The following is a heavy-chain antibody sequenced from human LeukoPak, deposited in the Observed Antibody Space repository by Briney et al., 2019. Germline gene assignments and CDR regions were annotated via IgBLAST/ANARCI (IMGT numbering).Heavy chain of an antibody. V-gene: IGHV3-48*02. CDR1: GFTFSIYS. CDR2: ISGGSSSI. CDR3: ARAKYNGNSDWFDP. D-gene: IGHD1-26*01. Sequence: QPGGSLRLSCAASGFTFSIYSMNWLRQAPGKGLEWVSYISGGSSSIYYADSVKGRFTISRDNARNSLYLQMNSLRDEDTAVYYCARAKYNGNSDWFDPWGQGTLVTVSS. J-gene: IGHJ5*02.